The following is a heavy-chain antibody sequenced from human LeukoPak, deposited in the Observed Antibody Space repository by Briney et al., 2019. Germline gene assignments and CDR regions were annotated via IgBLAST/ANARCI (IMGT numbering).Heavy chain of an antibody. J-gene: IGHJ4*02. D-gene: IGHD3-22*01. V-gene: IGHV3-15*01. CDR3: TTDPYDSSGYYLGPRFDY. CDR2: IKSKTDGGTT. CDR1: GFTFNSYW. Sequence: GGSLRLSCAASGFTFNSYWMHWVRQAPGKGLEWVGRIKSKTDGGTTDYAAPVKGRFTISRDDSKNTLYLQMNSLKTEDTAVYYCTTDPYDSSGYYLGPRFDYWGQGTLVTVSS.